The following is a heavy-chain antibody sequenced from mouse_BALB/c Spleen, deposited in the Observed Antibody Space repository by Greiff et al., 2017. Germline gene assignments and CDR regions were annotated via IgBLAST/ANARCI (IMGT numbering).Heavy chain of an antibody. CDR1: GYSITSDYA. J-gene: IGHJ2*01. Sequence: EVKLVESGPGLVKPSQSLSLTCTVTGYSITSDYAWNWIRQFPGNKLEWMGYISYSGSTSYNPSLKSRISITRDTSKNQFFLQLNSVTTEDTATYYCARENDGYYGSHYFDYWGQGTTLTVSS. D-gene: IGHD2-3*01. CDR3: ARENDGYYGSHYFDY. CDR2: ISYSGST. V-gene: IGHV3-2*02.